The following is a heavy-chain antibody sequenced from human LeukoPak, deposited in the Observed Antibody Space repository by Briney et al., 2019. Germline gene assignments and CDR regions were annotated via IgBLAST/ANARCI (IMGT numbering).Heavy chain of an antibody. V-gene: IGHV1-2*02. CDR1: GYTFTGYY. J-gene: IGHJ4*02. Sequence: GASVKVSCKASGYTFTGYYMHWVRQAPGQGLEWMGWINPNSGVTAYAQKFQGRVTMTRDTSISTAYMEVSSLRSDDTAVYYCARDFGRAYGDKFDYWGQGTLVTVSS. CDR3: ARDFGRAYGDKFDY. CDR2: INPNSGVT. D-gene: IGHD4-17*01.